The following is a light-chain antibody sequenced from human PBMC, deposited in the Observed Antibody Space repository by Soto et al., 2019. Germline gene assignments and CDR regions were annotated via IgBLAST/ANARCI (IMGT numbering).Light chain of an antibody. Sequence: IRLAQSPTPPSGSVGDRVTLPCRASQTICSWLAWYQQKPGQAPTLLIYKASRLESGVPSRFSGSGSETEFTLTISGLQPGDSSTYXXXXXNXYSPTFGQGTKVDIK. CDR2: KAS. CDR3: XXXNXYSPT. J-gene: IGKJ1*01. CDR1: QTICSW. V-gene: IGKV1-5*03.